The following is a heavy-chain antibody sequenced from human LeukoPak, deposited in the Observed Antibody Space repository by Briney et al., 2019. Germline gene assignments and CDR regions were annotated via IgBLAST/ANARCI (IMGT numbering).Heavy chain of an antibody. CDR2: ISGFGGST. J-gene: IGHJ4*02. Sequence: GGSLRLSCAASGFTFNNYAMNWVRQAPGKGLEWVSGISGFGGSTYYAPSVKGRLTIPRDNFGNMLYLHLDSLRVEDTAIYYCARRSGSSWSSFDYWGQGALVTVSS. CDR1: GFTFNNYA. CDR3: ARRSGSSWSSFDY. D-gene: IGHD6-13*01. V-gene: IGHV3-23*01.